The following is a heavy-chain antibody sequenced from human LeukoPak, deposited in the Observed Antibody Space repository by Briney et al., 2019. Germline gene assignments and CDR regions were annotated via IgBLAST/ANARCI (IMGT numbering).Heavy chain of an antibody. CDR2: TYYRSKWYN. Sequence: SQTLSLTCDISGYSISSNTAAWNWIRQSPSRGLEWLGRTYYRSKWYNDYAVSVKSRIIINPDTSKNQFSLKLSSVTAADTAVYYCARVGTMVRGVLYYYYMDVWGKGTTVTISS. D-gene: IGHD3-10*01. CDR1: GYSISSNTAA. CDR3: ARVGTMVRGVLYYYYMDV. V-gene: IGHV6-1*01. J-gene: IGHJ6*03.